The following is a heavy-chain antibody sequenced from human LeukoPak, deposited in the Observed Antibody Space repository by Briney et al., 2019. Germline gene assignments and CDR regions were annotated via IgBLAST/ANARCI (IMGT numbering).Heavy chain of an antibody. CDR3: ARGGLDSSGYYSTGDY. CDR1: GYTFTSYY. J-gene: IGHJ4*02. CDR2: INPSGGST. V-gene: IGHV1-46*01. Sequence: ASVKVSCKASGYTFTSYYMHWVRQAPGQGLEWMGIINPSGGSTSYAQKFQGRVTMTRDMSTSTAYMELRSLRSDDTAVYYCARGGLDSSGYYSTGDYWGQGTLVTVSS. D-gene: IGHD3-22*01.